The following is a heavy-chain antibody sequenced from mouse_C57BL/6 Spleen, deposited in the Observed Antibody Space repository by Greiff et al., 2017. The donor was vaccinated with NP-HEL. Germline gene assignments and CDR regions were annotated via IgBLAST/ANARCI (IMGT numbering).Heavy chain of an antibody. CDR3: AREGGTREYYFDY. CDR1: GYTFTDYN. V-gene: IGHV1-22*01. CDR2: INPNNGGT. Sequence: EVKLQESGPELVKPGASVKMSCKASGYTFTDYNMHWVKQSHGKSLEWIGYINPNNGGTSYNQKFKGKATLTVNKSSSTAYMELRSLTSEDSAVYYCAREGGTREYYFDYWGQGTTLTVSS. J-gene: IGHJ2*01. D-gene: IGHD3-3*01.